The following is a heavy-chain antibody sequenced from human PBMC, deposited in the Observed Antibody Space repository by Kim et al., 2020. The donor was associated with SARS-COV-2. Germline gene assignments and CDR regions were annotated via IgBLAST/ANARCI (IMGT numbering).Heavy chain of an antibody. Sequence: LSLTCVASGFNFETYGMHWLRQAPGKGLEWVAIIWNDGSQKYYADSVKGRFTISRDNSNNMLYLQMNNLRVEDTAMYYCVRDMWNEDVAFFDPWGQGALVTVSS. J-gene: IGHJ5*02. CDR2: IWNDGSQK. V-gene: IGHV3-33*01. CDR3: VRDMWNEDVAFFDP. CDR1: GFNFETYG. D-gene: IGHD5-12*01.